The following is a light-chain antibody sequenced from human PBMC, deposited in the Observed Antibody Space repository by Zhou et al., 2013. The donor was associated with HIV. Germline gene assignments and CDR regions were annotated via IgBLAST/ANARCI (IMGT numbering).Light chain of an antibody. CDR3: QQSYYIPRT. CDR1: QTISTY. J-gene: IGKJ2*01. V-gene: IGKV1-39*01. CDR2: AAS. Sequence: DIQMTQSPSSLSASVGDRVTITCRASQTISTYLNWYQHKPGKAPNFLIYAASTLQSGVPSRFSGSGSGTDFTLTISSLQPEDFATYYCQQSYYIPRTFGQGTKLEIK.